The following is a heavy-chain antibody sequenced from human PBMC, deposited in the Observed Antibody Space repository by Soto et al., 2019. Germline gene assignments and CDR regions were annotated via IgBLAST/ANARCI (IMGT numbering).Heavy chain of an antibody. D-gene: IGHD6-6*01. CDR2: ITRDGYNK. J-gene: IGHJ4*02. Sequence: GGSLRLSCAGSGFIFKNYALNWVRQAPGKGLEWVASITRDGYNKYYADSVKGRFTISRDNSRDTLSLQMAALRTEDSSIYYCTKSSGGSSSVGMDYWGQGTRVTVSS. V-gene: IGHV3-30*04. CDR3: TKSSGGSSSVGMDY. CDR1: GFIFKNYA.